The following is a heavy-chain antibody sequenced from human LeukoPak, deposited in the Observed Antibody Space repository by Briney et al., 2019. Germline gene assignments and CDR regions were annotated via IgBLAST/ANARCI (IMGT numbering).Heavy chain of an antibody. J-gene: IGHJ4*02. CDR3: TRGWFGELPADH. Sequence: GGSLRLSCAASGFTVSSNYMSWVRQAPGRGLEWVSVLYSGGGAFYSDSVKGRFTISRDNSKNTLNLQMNSLRAEDTAVYYCTRGWFGELPADHWGQGTLVTVSS. V-gene: IGHV3-66*01. CDR1: GFTVSSNY. D-gene: IGHD3-10*01. CDR2: LYSGGGA.